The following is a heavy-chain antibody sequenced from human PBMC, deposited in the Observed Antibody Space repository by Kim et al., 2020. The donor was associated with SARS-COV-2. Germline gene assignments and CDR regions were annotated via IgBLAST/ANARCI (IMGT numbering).Heavy chain of an antibody. V-gene: IGHV3-74*01. Sequence: GGSLRLSCAASGFTFSSYWMHWVRQAPGKGLVWVSRINSDGSSTSYADSVKGRFTISRDNAKNTLYLQMNSLRAEDTAVYYCARGDCTNGVCYPYYYYYGMDVWGQGTTVTVSS. D-gene: IGHD2-8*01. CDR2: INSDGSST. J-gene: IGHJ6*02. CDR3: ARGDCTNGVCYPYYYYYGMDV. CDR1: GFTFSSYW.